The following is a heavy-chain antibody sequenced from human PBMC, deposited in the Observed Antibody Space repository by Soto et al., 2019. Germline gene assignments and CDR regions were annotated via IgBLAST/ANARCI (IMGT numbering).Heavy chain of an antibody. Sequence: PRESLKISCKGSGYSFTSYWIAWVRQMPGKGLEWMGIIYPGDSDTRYSPSFQGQVTISADKSISTAYLQWSSLKASDTAMYYCVAEHRVNDAFDTWGQRTMVTV. CDR3: VAEHRVNDAFDT. CDR1: GYSFTSYW. D-gene: IGHD6-13*01. V-gene: IGHV5-51*01. J-gene: IGHJ3*02. CDR2: IYPGDSDT.